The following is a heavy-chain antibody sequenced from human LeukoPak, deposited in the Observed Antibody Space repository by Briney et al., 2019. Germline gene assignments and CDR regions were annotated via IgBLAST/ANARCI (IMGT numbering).Heavy chain of an antibody. D-gene: IGHD6-19*01. J-gene: IGHJ4*02. Sequence: ASVKVSCKASGYTFTSYAMNWVRQAPEQGLEWMGWINTNTGNPTYAQGFTGRFVFSLDTSVSTAYLQISSLKAEDTAVYYCARAVYQQWLTYYFDYWGQGTLVTVSS. CDR1: GYTFTSYA. V-gene: IGHV7-4-1*02. CDR2: INTNTGNP. CDR3: ARAVYQQWLTYYFDY.